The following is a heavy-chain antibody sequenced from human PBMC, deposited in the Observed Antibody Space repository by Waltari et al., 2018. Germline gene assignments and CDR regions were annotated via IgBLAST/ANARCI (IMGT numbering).Heavy chain of an antibody. Sequence: EVQLVESGGGLVQPGGSLRLSCAASGFTVSSNYMSWVRQAPGKGLEWVSVIYSVGSTDYADSVKGRFTISRDNSKNTLYLQMNSLRAEDTAVYYCARDLIAVAGIGDDYWGQGTLVTVSS. CDR2: IYSVGST. CDR1: GFTVSSNY. J-gene: IGHJ4*02. V-gene: IGHV3-66*02. D-gene: IGHD6-19*01. CDR3: ARDLIAVAGIGDDY.